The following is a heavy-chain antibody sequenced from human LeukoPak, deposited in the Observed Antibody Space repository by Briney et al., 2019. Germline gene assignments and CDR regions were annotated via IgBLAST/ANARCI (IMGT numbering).Heavy chain of an antibody. Sequence: GSLRLSCAAFSGFAMSWVRQAPGRGLEWVSAINGRGDDTYYPDSVKGRFTISRDNSNNTLYLQMNSLRAEDTAVYYCAKGHRSSSSFFDSWGQGILVTVSS. V-gene: IGHV3-23*01. J-gene: IGHJ4*02. D-gene: IGHD6-19*01. CDR1: SGFA. CDR2: INGRGDDT. CDR3: AKGHRSSSSFFDS.